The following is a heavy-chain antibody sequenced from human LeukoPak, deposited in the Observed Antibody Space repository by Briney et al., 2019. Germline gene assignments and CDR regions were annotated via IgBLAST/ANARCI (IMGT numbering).Heavy chain of an antibody. CDR1: GGSISSYY. D-gene: IGHD3-22*01. Sequence: SETLSLTCTVSGGSISSYYWSWIRQPPGKGPEWIGYIYYSGSTNYNPSLKSRVTISVDTSKNQFSLKLSSVTAADTAVYYCARDGRISGYYYYTDAFDIWGQGTMATVSS. J-gene: IGHJ3*02. V-gene: IGHV4-59*01. CDR2: IYYSGST. CDR3: ARDGRISGYYYYTDAFDI.